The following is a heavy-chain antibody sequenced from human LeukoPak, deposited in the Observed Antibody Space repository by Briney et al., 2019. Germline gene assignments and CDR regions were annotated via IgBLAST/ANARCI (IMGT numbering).Heavy chain of an antibody. Sequence: SETLSLTCTVSGGSISSSSYYWGWIRQPPGKGLGWIGSIYYSGSTYYNPSLKTRVTIFVDTSKNQFSLKLSSVTAADTAVYYCVGDSSSWYYFDYWGQGTLVTVSS. CDR3: VGDSSSWYYFDY. CDR1: GGSISSSSYY. CDR2: IYYSGST. V-gene: IGHV4-39*01. D-gene: IGHD6-13*01. J-gene: IGHJ4*02.